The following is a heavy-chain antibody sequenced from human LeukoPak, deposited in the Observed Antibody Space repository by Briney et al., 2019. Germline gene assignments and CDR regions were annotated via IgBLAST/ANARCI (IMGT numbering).Heavy chain of an antibody. CDR1: GFSFTSYW. Sequence: GGSLRLSCVASGFSFTSYWMSWVRQAPGKGLGFVANINQDGGTKNYVDSVKGRFTISRDNAENSLYLQMSSLRAEDTALYYCARDPGWSSFDIWGQGIMVNVSS. J-gene: IGHJ3*02. CDR2: INQDGGTK. CDR3: ARDPGWSSFDI. V-gene: IGHV3-7*01. D-gene: IGHD2-15*01.